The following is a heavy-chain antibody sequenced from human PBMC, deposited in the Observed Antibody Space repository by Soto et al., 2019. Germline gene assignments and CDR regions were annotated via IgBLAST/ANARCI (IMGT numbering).Heavy chain of an antibody. Sequence: SETLSLTCTVSGGSISNYYWSWIRLPPEKGLEWIGNIYYSGSTNYNPSLKSRVTISVDPSKNQFSLKLSSVSAADTAVYYCARAPYTGSWNFEYWGQGTLLTVSS. CDR3: ARAPYTGSWNFEY. V-gene: IGHV4-59*12. J-gene: IGHJ4*02. D-gene: IGHD6-13*01. CDR1: GGSISNYY. CDR2: IYYSGST.